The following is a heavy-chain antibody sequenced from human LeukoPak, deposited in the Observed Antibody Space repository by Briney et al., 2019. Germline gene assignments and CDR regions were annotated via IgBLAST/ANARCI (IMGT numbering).Heavy chain of an antibody. CDR2: ISSTGGDI. CDR1: GFIFSNYE. Sequence: PGGSLRLSCAGSGFIFSNYEMNWFRQAPGKGLDWFSYISSTGGDIYYADSVKGRFTISRDNAEKSVYLQMNSLRAEDTAVYYCARDLPTGTYRAYFDNWGQGTLVTVSS. J-gene: IGHJ4*02. D-gene: IGHD1-26*01. V-gene: IGHV3-48*03. CDR3: ARDLPTGTYRAYFDN.